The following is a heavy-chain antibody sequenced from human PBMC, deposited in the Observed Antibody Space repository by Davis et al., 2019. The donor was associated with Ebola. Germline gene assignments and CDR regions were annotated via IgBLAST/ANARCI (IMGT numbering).Heavy chain of an antibody. CDR1: GFTFRSYW. D-gene: IGHD2-2*01. CDR3: ARKGLDLVPAANFDS. CDR2: TNQDGTRK. J-gene: IGHJ4*02. V-gene: IGHV3-7*03. Sequence: GESLKISCVASGFTFRSYWVTWIRQAPGKGLEWVATTNQDGTRKSYVDSVKGRFTVSRDNAKNSVFLEMSSLRVEDTAVYYCARKGLDLVPAANFDSWGQGTLVTVSS.